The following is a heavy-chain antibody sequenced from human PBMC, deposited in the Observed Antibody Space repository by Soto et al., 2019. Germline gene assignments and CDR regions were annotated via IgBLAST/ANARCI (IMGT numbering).Heavy chain of an antibody. J-gene: IGHJ6*02. Sequence: GGSLRLSCAASGFTFSSYWMHWVRQAPGKGLVWVSRINSDGSSTSYADSVKGRFTISRDNAKNTLYLQMNSLRAEDTAVYYCARDGAAAGTYRDYYYYGMDVWGQGTTVTVSS. V-gene: IGHV3-74*01. CDR1: GFTFSSYW. D-gene: IGHD6-13*01. CDR2: INSDGSST. CDR3: ARDGAAAGTYRDYYYYGMDV.